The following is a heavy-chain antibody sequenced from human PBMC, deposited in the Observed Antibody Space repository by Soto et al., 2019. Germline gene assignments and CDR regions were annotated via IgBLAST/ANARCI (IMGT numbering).Heavy chain of an antibody. D-gene: IGHD3-22*01. CDR1: GGSFSGYY. V-gene: IGHV4-34*01. J-gene: IGHJ5*02. Sequence: PSETLSLTCAVYGGSFSGYYWSWIRQPPGKGLEWIGEINHSGSTNYNPSLKSRVTISVDTSKNQFSLKLSSVTAADTAAYYCARVFTGVYYYDSSGYYYYWFDPWGQGTLVTVSS. CDR2: INHSGST. CDR3: ARVFTGVYYYDSSGYYYYWFDP.